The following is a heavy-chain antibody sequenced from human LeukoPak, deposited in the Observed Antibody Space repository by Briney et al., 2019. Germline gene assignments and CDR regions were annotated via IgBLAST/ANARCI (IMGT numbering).Heavy chain of an antibody. D-gene: IGHD3-3*01. CDR1: GGSISSYY. V-gene: IGHV4-59*01. CDR2: IYYSGST. J-gene: IGHJ6*02. Sequence: AETLSLTCTVSGGSISSYYWSWIRQPPGKGLEWIGYIYYSGSTNYNPPLKSRVTISVDTSKNQFSLKLSSVTAADTAVYYCARVAGVFWSGYAFYYYYGMDVWGQGTTVTVSS. CDR3: ARVAGVFWSGYAFYYYYGMDV.